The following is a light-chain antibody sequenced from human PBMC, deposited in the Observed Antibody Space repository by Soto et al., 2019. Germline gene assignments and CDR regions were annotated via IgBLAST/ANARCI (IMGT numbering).Light chain of an antibody. CDR2: DNN. J-gene: IGLJ2*01. CDR1: DSNIESNY. V-gene: IGLV1-51*01. CDR3: GTWDSSLSAAQGV. Sequence: QSVLTQSPSVSAAPGQKVTISCSGGDSNIESNYVSWYQQFPGSAPKLLIYDNNKRPSGIPDRFSGSKSGTSATLGITGLQPGDEADYYCGTWDSSLSAAQGVFGGGTKLTVL.